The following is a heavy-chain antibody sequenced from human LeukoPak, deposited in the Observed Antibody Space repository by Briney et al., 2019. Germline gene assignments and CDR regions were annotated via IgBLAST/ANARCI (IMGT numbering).Heavy chain of an antibody. CDR3: TRRATWRSFDY. D-gene: IGHD1-26*01. CDR2: IRYDGSNK. V-gene: IGHV3-33*07. CDR1: RLIQCVCG. J-gene: IGHJ4*02. Sequence: PGGSLRLSYTPSRLIQCVCGTWCHRQAPGKGLEWVAFIRYDGSNKYYGDSVKGRFTISRDNAKNSLSLQLNSLRAEDTAVYFRTRRATWRSFDYWGQGTLVTVSS.